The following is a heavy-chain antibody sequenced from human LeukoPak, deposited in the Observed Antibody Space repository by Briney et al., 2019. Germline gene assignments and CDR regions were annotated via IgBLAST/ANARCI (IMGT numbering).Heavy chain of an antibody. CDR3: ARIGCSSTSCYDDGIAADAFDI. Sequence: GGSLRLSCAASGFTFSSYGMHWVRQAPGKGLEWVAVIWYDGSNKYYADSVKGRFTISRDNSKNTLYLQMNSLRAEDTAVYYCARIGCSSTSCYDDGIAADAFDIWGQGTMVTVSS. CDR2: IWYDGSNK. J-gene: IGHJ3*02. CDR1: GFTFSSYG. V-gene: IGHV3-33*01. D-gene: IGHD2-2*01.